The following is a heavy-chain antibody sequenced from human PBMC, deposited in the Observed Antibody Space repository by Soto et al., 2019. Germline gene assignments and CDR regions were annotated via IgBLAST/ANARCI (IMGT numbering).Heavy chain of an antibody. V-gene: IGHV3-7*03. CDR1: GFTFSNYW. D-gene: IGHD2-21*02. CDR3: ARAQYCGSDCYNYSDY. J-gene: IGHJ4*02. CDR2: INQDGSQK. Sequence: GGSLRLSCAASGFTFSNYWMSWVRQAPGKGLEWVANINQDGSQKYYVDSVRGRFTISRDNAKNSLYLQMNSLTADDTAMYFCARAQYCGSDCYNYSDYSGPGALVTGSS.